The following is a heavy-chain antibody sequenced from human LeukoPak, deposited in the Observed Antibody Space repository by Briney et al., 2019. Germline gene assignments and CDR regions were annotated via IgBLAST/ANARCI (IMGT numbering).Heavy chain of an antibody. V-gene: IGHV1-69*04. D-gene: IGHD3-22*01. CDR3: ARGGIVVVTQASRAPSGSDLDY. Sequence: ASVKVSCKASGGTLSSYAISWVRQAPGQGLEWMGRIIPILGIANYAQKFQGRVTITADKSTSTAYMELSSLRSEDTAVYYCARGGIVVVTQASRAPSGSDLDYWGQGTLVTVSS. J-gene: IGHJ4*02. CDR1: GGTLSSYA. CDR2: IIPILGIA.